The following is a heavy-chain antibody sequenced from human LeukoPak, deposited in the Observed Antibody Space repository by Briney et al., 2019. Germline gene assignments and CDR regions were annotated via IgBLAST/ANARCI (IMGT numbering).Heavy chain of an antibody. V-gene: IGHV4-59*01. CDR2: IYYSGST. CDR3: ARGTVQMGMGERYFDN. J-gene: IGHJ4*02. D-gene: IGHD1-1*01. CDR1: GGSISTYY. Sequence: SSETLSLTCTVSGGSISTYYWSWIRQPPGKGQEWIGYIYYSGSTNYNPSLKSRITISVDTSRNQFSLSLSSVTAADTAVYYCARGTVQMGMGERYFDNWGQGTLVTVSP.